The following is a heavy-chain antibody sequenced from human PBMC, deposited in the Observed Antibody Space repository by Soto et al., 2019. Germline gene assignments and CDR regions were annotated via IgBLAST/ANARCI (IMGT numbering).Heavy chain of an antibody. CDR2: IYWDDDK. Sequence: QITLKESGPTLVKPTQTLTLTCTFSGFSLSTSGVGVGWIRQPPGKALEWLALIYWDDDKRYSPSLKSRLTITQDTSKNQVVLTMTNMYPVDTATYYCAHSIGTVTTPNWFDPWGQGTLVTVSS. CDR3: AHSIGTVTTPNWFDP. V-gene: IGHV2-5*02. D-gene: IGHD4-17*01. CDR1: GFSLSTSGVG. J-gene: IGHJ5*02.